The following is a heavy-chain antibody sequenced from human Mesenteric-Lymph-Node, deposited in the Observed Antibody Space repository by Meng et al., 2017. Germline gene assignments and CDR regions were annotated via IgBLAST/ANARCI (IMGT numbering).Heavy chain of an antibody. CDR1: EFTFSSYP. V-gene: IGHV3-30-3*01. Sequence: QVQLVESGGGVVKPGRSLRLSCGASEFTFSSYPMHWVRQAPGTGLEWVAVISSDGSNKYYIDSVKGRFTISRDNSKNTLYVQMNSLRADDTAVYYCARENKAVAGVFDYWGQGTLVTVSS. J-gene: IGHJ4*02. CDR3: ARENKAVAGVFDY. CDR2: ISSDGSNK. D-gene: IGHD6-19*01.